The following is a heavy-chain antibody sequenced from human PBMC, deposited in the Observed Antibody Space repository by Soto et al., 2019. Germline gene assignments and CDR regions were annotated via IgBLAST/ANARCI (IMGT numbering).Heavy chain of an antibody. D-gene: IGHD6-19*01. V-gene: IGHV1-69*01. Sequence: KVSCKASGGTFIIYAISWVRQAPGQGLEWMGGIIPIFGTANYAQKFQGRVTITADESTSTAYMELSSLRSEDTAVYYCARDLAGGIAVAGTPYYGMDVWGQGTTVTVSS. CDR2: IIPIFGTA. CDR3: ARDLAGGIAVAGTPYYGMDV. CDR1: GGTFIIYA. J-gene: IGHJ6*02.